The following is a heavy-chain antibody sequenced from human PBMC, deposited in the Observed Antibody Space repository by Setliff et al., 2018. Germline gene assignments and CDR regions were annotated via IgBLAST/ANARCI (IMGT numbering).Heavy chain of an antibody. J-gene: IGHJ6*03. CDR2: INRRGSS. V-gene: IGHV4-39*01. Sequence: SETLSLTCTVSGGSISSSNYYWGWIRQSPGKGLEWIGSINRRGSSKYNPSLKSRVTISVDTSKNQFSLKLNSVTAADTAVYFCARRPYQHYDSSGYSVNYYMDVWGKGTTVTAP. D-gene: IGHD3-22*01. CDR1: GGSISSSNYY. CDR3: ARRPYQHYDSSGYSVNYYMDV.